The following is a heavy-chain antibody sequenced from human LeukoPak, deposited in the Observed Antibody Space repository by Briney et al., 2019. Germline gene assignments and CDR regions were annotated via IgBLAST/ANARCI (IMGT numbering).Heavy chain of an antibody. Sequence: PSETLSLTCTVSGGSISSSSYYWGWIRQPPGKGLEWIGSIYYSGSTYYNPSLKSRVTISVDTSKNRFSLKLSSVTAADTAVYYCARDRYYYDSSARYFDYWGQGTLVTVSS. CDR1: GGSISSSSYY. CDR3: ARDRYYYDSSARYFDY. J-gene: IGHJ4*02. D-gene: IGHD3-22*01. CDR2: IYYSGST. V-gene: IGHV4-39*07.